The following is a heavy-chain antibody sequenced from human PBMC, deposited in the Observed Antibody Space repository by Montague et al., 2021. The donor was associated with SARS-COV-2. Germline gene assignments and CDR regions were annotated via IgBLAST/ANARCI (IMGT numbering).Heavy chain of an antibody. J-gene: IGHJ4*02. Sequence: SQTLSLTCAVYGGSFSGFYWSWTRQAPGEGLEWIGESNENGTTNSNPSLKSRVTTSVDTSKKQFSLKLSSVTAADTAIYYCARTWTGIKMGTLLDYWGPGTQVTVSP. CDR3: ARTWTGIKMGTLLDY. V-gene: IGHV4-34*01. CDR2: SNENGTT. D-gene: IGHD3/OR15-3a*01. CDR1: GGSFSGFY.